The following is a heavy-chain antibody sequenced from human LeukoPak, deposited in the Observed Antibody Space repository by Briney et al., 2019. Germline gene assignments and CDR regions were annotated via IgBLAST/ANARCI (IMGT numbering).Heavy chain of an antibody. D-gene: IGHD5-18*01. Sequence: SETLSLTCTVSGGSKNTYYWTWLRQPAGKRLEWLGRMYHSGTTNYNSPLYNPSLSSRVTMSVDGAKNQFSLRLKSVTTADTAIYFCARERDHGYSYGLVLDSWGQGSLVTVSS. CDR1: GGSKNTYY. J-gene: IGHJ4*02. CDR3: ARERDHGYSYGLVLDS. V-gene: IGHV4-4*07. CDR2: MYHSGTT.